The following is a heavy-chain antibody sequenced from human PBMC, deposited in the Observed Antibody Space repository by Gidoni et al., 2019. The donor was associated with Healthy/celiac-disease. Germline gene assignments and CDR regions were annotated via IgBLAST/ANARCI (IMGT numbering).Heavy chain of an antibody. D-gene: IGHD2-15*01. J-gene: IGHJ6*02. CDR2: IIPIFGTA. CDR3: ASDDGGPTYYYYGMDV. Sequence: QVQLVQSGAEVKKPGSSVKVSCKASGGTFSSYAISWVRQAPGQGLEWMGGIIPIFGTANYAQKFQGRVTITADKSTSTAYMELSSLRSEDTAVYYCASDDGGPTYYYYGMDVWGQGTTVTVSS. CDR1: GGTFSSYA. V-gene: IGHV1-69*06.